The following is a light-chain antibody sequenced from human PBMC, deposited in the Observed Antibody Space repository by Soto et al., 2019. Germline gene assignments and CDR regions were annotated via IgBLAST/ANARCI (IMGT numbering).Light chain of an antibody. CDR1: QSISSY. J-gene: IGKJ2*01. Sequence: DIQMTQSPSTLSASVGDRVTITCRASQSISSYLAWYQQKPGKAPKLLIYKASSLESGVPSRFSGSGSGTQFTLTTSSLQPDDFATYYRQQYISYLYTFGQRTKLEMK. CDR3: QQYISYLYT. V-gene: IGKV1-5*03. CDR2: KAS.